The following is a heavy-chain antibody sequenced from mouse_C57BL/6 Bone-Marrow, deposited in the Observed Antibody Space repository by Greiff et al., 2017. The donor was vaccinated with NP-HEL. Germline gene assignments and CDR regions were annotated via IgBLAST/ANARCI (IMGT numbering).Heavy chain of an antibody. CDR1: GYTFTSYW. V-gene: IGHV1-59*01. Sequence: QVQLQQPGAELVRPGTSVKLSCKASGYTFTSYWMHWVKQRPGQGLEWIGVIDPSDSYTNYNQKFKGKATLTVDTSSSTAYMQLSSLTSEDSAVYYCARYGVSYFDYGGQGTTPTVSS. CDR3: ARYGVSYFDY. D-gene: IGHD1-1*01. CDR2: IDPSDSYT. J-gene: IGHJ2*01.